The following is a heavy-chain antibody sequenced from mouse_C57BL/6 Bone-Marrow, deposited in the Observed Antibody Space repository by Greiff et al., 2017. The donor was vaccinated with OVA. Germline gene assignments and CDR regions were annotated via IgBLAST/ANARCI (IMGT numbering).Heavy chain of an antibody. D-gene: IGHD2-3*01. CDR2: IRNKANGYTT. Sequence: EVKVEESGGGLVQPGGSLSLSCAASGFTFTDYYMSWVRQPPGKALEWLGFIRNKANGYTTEYSASVKGRFTISRDNSQSILYLQMNALRAEDSATYYCARYTYDLDYWGQGTTLTVSS. CDR3: ARYTYDLDY. CDR1: GFTFTDYY. V-gene: IGHV7-3*01. J-gene: IGHJ2*01.